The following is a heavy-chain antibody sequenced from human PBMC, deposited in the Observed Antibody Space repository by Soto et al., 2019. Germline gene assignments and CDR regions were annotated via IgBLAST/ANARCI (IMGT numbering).Heavy chain of an antibody. V-gene: IGHV1-18*01. J-gene: IGHJ3*02. D-gene: IGHD1-26*01. CDR1: GYTFTSYG. CDR2: ISAYNGNT. CDR3: ARLQKVGGHKDALDI. Sequence: ASVKVSCKASGYTFTSYGISWVRQAPGQGLEWMGWISAYNGNTNYAQKLQGRVTMTTDTSTSTAYMELRSLRSDDTAGYYCARLQKVGGHKDALDIWGQGTMVTVSS.